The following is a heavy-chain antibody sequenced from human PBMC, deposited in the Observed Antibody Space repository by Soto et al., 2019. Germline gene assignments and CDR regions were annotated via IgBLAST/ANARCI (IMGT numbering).Heavy chain of an antibody. CDR3: AKDSTWNPFYFDS. CDR2: ISGGGLST. D-gene: IGHD1-1*01. CDR1: GFSFNNFA. Sequence: EVRLLESGGKMVQPGGSLRLSCAASGFSFNNFALTWVRQAPGGGLEWVSAISGGGLSTYYADSVRSRFIISRDDSKSTLYLQMNSLAAEDTAIYYCAKDSTWNPFYFDSWGQGTLVTVSS. J-gene: IGHJ4*02. V-gene: IGHV3-23*01.